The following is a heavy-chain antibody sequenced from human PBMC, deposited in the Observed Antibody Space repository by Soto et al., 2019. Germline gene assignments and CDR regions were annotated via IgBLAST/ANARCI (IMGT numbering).Heavy chain of an antibody. D-gene: IGHD6-13*01. V-gene: IGHV3-30*18. CDR2: ISYDGSNK. CDR1: GFTFSSYG. J-gene: IGHJ6*02. Sequence: GGSLRLSCAASGFTFSSYGMHWVRQAPGKGLEWVAVISYDGSNKYYADSVKGRFTISRDNSKNTLYLQMNSLRAEDTAVYYCAKDLGSSWGEAYYYYGMDVWGQGTTVTVSS. CDR3: AKDLGSSWGEAYYYYGMDV.